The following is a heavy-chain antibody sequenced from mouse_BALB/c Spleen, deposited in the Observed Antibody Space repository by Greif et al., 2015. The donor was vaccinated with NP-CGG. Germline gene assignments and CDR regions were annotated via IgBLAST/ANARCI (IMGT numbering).Heavy chain of an antibody. V-gene: IGHV1S81*02. D-gene: IGHD1-1*01. Sequence: VQLQQSGAELVKPGASVKLSCKASGYTFTSYWMHWVKQRPGQGLEWIGEINPSNGRTNYNEKFKSKATLTVDKSSSTAYMQLSSLTSEDSAVYYCASFLYGSGAMDYWGQGTSVTVSS. CDR1: GYTFTSYW. CDR3: ASFLYGSGAMDY. J-gene: IGHJ4*01. CDR2: INPSNGRT.